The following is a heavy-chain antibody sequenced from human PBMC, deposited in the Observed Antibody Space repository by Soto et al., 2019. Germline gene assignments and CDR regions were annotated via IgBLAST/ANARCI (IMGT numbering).Heavy chain of an antibody. CDR2: MTPNSGDT. J-gene: IGHJ4*02. CDR3: ARVYHGYSYGYGLDY. CDR1: GYTFSNDD. D-gene: IGHD5-18*01. Sequence: ASVKVSCKASGYTFSNDDINWVRQAPGQGLEWMGWMTPNSGDTDHAQKFQGRLTLTRDTSISTAYMELSSLRSEDTAVYYCARVYHGYSYGYGLDYWGQGXLVTVSS. V-gene: IGHV1-8*01.